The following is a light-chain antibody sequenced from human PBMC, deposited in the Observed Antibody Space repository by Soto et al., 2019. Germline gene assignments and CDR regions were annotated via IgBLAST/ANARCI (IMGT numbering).Light chain of an antibody. CDR1: QSISSW. V-gene: IGKV1-5*01. Sequence: QMTQSVSTLSASVGDRVTITCRASQSISSWLAWYQQKPGKAPKLLIYDASSLESGVPSRFSGSGSGTEFTLTISSLQPDDFATYYCQHYNSYSEAFGQGTKVDI. J-gene: IGKJ1*01. CDR2: DAS. CDR3: QHYNSYSEA.